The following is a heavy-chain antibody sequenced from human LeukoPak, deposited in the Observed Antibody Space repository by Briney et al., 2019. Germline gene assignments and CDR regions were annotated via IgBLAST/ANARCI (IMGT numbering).Heavy chain of an antibody. D-gene: IGHD5-12*01. Sequence: ASVKVSCKASGGTFSSYAISWVRQAPGQGLEWMGGIIPIFGTANYAQKFQGRVTITTDESTSTAYMELSSLRSEDTAVYYCARRRLRFRAFDYWGQRTLVTVSS. CDR1: GGTFSSYA. CDR3: ARRRLRFRAFDY. CDR2: IIPIFGTA. V-gene: IGHV1-69*05. J-gene: IGHJ4*02.